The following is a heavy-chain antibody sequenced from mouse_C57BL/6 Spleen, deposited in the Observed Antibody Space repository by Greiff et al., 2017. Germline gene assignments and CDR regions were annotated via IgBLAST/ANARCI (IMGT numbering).Heavy chain of an antibody. D-gene: IGHD2-4*01. CDR1: GYSFTDYN. V-gene: IGHV1-39*01. Sequence: EVQLQQSGPELVKPGASVKISCKASGYSFTDYNMNWVKQSTGKSLEWIGVINPNYGTTNYNQKFKGKATLTVDQSSSTAYMQLNSLTSEDSADYCWASSYDWYYDYWGQGTTLTVSS. CDR3: ASSYDWYYDY. J-gene: IGHJ2*01. CDR2: INPNYGTT.